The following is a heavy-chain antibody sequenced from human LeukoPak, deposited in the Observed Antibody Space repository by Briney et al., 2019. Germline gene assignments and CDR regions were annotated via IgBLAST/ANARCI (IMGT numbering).Heavy chain of an antibody. J-gene: IGHJ4*02. CDR1: GYTFTNYG. CDR3: ARGAYCGGDCYQRSLDY. Sequence: GASVKVSCKASGYTFTNYGISWVRQAPGQGLEWMGWISAYNGNTNYAQKLQDRVTMTTDTSTSTAYMEVRRLRSDDTAVYYCARGAYCGGDCYQRSLDYWGQGALVTVSS. V-gene: IGHV1-18*01. CDR2: ISAYNGNT. D-gene: IGHD2-21*02.